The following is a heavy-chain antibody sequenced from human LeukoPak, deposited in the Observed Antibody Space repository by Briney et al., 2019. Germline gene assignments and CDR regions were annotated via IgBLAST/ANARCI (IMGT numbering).Heavy chain of an antibody. Sequence: GGSLRLSYAASGFTFSSYAMHWVRQAPGKGLEYVSAISSNGGSTYYANSVKDRFTISRDNSKNTLYLQMGSLRADDMAVYYCARGYRMTTVTTLYYYYYYMDVWGKGTTVTVSS. V-gene: IGHV3-64*01. CDR1: GFTFSSYA. CDR2: ISSNGGST. D-gene: IGHD4-17*01. J-gene: IGHJ6*03. CDR3: ARGYRMTTVTTLYYYYYYMDV.